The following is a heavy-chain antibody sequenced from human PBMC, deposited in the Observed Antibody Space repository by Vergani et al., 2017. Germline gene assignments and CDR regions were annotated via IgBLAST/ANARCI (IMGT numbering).Heavy chain of an antibody. V-gene: IGHV4-39*07. D-gene: IGHD3-3*01. CDR1: GGSISSSSYY. CDR2: INYSGST. J-gene: IGHJ5*02. CDR3: ARSLGFWSTRTNWFDP. Sequence: QLQLQESGPGLVKPSETLSLTCTVSGGSISSSSYYWGWIRQPPGKGLEWIGSINYSGSTYYNPSLTSRVTISVATSKSQFSLKLSSVTAADTAVYYCARSLGFWSTRTNWFDPWGQGTLVTVSS.